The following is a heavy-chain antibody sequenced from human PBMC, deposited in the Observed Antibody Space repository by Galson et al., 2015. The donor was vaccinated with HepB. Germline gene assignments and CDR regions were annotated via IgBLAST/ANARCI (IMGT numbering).Heavy chain of an antibody. J-gene: IGHJ3*02. CDR1: GGTFSSYT. CDR2: IIPILGIA. CDR3: ARYGPKIWFGELLAFDI. Sequence: SVKVSCKASGGTFSSYTISWVRQAPGQGLEWMGRIIPILGIANYAQKFQGRVTITADKSTSTAYMELSSLRSEDTAVYYCARYGPKIWFGELLAFDIWGQGTMVTVSS. D-gene: IGHD3-10*01. V-gene: IGHV1-69*02.